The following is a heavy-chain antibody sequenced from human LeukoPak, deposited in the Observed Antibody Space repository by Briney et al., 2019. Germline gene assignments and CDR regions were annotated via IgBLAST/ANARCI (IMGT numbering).Heavy chain of an antibody. D-gene: IGHD3-22*01. Sequence: GRSLRLSCAASGFTFSSYAMHWVRQAPGKGLEWVAVISYDGSNKYYADSVKGRFTISRDNSKNTLYLQMNSLRAEDTAVYYCAKDLQRITMIVVARRYFDLWGRGTLVTVSS. J-gene: IGHJ2*01. CDR1: GFTFSSYA. CDR3: AKDLQRITMIVVARRYFDL. V-gene: IGHV3-30-3*01. CDR2: ISYDGSNK.